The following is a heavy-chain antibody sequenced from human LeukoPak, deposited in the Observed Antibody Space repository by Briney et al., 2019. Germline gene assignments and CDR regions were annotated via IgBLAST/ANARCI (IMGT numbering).Heavy chain of an antibody. Sequence: ASVKVSCKASGYTFTGYYMHWVRQAPGQGLEWMGWINPNSGGTNYTQEFQGRVTMTRDTSISTAYMELSRLRSDDTAVYYCARAVRRYFDWTLRPSLDYWGQGTLVTVSS. CDR3: ARAVRRYFDWTLRPSLDY. D-gene: IGHD3-9*01. CDR2: INPNSGGT. J-gene: IGHJ4*02. CDR1: GYTFTGYY. V-gene: IGHV1-2*02.